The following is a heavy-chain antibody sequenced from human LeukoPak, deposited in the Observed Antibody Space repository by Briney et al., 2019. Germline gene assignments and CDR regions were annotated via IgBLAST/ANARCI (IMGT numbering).Heavy chain of an antibody. J-gene: IGHJ4*02. CDR2: INHSGST. CDR1: GGSFSGYY. D-gene: IGHD3-10*01. V-gene: IGHV4-34*01. CDR3: ARRGRYYGSGR. Sequence: PSETLSLTCAVYGGSFSGYYWSWIRQPPGKGLEWIGEINHSGSTNYNPSLKGRVTISVDTSKNQFSLKLSSVAAADTAVYYCARRGRYYGSGRWGQGTLVTVSS.